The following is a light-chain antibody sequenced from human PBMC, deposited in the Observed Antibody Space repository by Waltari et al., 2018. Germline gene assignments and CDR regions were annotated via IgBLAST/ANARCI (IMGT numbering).Light chain of an antibody. CDR1: SGDIGAYNS. CDR3: SSGTIDSTLV. V-gene: IGLV2-18*02. Sequence: QSALTQPPSMSGSPGQSLTISCTGTSGDIGAYNSVSWYQQSPGTAPKRIIYAVTNRPSGVPDRCSASKSGNTASLTISGLQAEDEADYYCSSGTIDSTLVFGTGTKLTVL. CDR2: AVT. J-gene: IGLJ2*01.